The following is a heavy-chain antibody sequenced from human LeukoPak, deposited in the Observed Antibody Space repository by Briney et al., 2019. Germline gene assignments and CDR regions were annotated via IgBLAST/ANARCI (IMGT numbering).Heavy chain of an antibody. V-gene: IGHV4-39*01. CDR2: IYYSGST. CDR1: GGSISSSSYY. J-gene: IGHJ3*02. CDR3: ARLNWDIVVVPAAMRAFDI. D-gene: IGHD2-2*01. Sequence: PSETLSLTCTVSGGSISSSSYYRGWIRQPPGKGLEWIGSIYYSGSTYYNPSLKSRVTISVDTSKNQFSLKLSSVTAADTAVYYCARLNWDIVVVPAAMRAFDIWGQGTMVTVSS.